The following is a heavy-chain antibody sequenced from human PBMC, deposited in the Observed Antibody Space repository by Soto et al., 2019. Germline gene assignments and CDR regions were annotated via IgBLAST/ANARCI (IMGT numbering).Heavy chain of an antibody. Sequence: ASVKVSCKDSGYTFTSYGISWVRQAPGQGLEWMGWISAYNGNTNYAQKLQGRVTMTTDTSTSTAYMELRSLRSDDTAVYYCSGDLAAGGGWFDPWGQGTLVTVSS. CDR2: ISAYNGNT. CDR3: SGDLAAGGGWFDP. CDR1: GYTFTSYG. J-gene: IGHJ5*02. D-gene: IGHD6-13*01. V-gene: IGHV1-18*04.